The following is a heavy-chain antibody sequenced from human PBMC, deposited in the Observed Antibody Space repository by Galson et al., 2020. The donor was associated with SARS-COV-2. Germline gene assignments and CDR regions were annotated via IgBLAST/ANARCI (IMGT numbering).Heavy chain of an antibody. CDR3: AHSAPSSLTIFGVVIVKDYFDY. J-gene: IGHJ4*02. CDR1: GFSLTTSGAG. D-gene: IGHD3-3*01. V-gene: IGHV2-5*01. Sequence: ESGPTLVKPTQTLTLTCTFSGFSLTTSGAGVGWIRQPPGKALEWLALIYWNDDKRYSPSLKSRLTITKDTSKNQVVLTMTNMDPVDTATYFCAHSAPSSLTIFGVVIVKDYFDYWGQGTLVTVS. CDR2: IYWNDDK.